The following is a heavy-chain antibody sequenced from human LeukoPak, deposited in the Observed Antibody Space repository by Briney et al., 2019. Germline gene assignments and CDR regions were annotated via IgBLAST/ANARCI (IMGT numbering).Heavy chain of an antibody. D-gene: IGHD1-26*01. CDR1: GFTFSSYA. Sequence: HPGGSLRLSCAASGFTFSSYAMSWVRQAPGKGLEWVSAISGSGGSTYYADSVKGRFTISRDNSKNTLYLQMNSLRAEDTAVYYCAKVWWELHDPFLAGFDYFDYWGQGTLVTVSS. V-gene: IGHV3-23*01. CDR3: AKVWWELHDPFLAGFDYFDY. J-gene: IGHJ4*02. CDR2: ISGSGGST.